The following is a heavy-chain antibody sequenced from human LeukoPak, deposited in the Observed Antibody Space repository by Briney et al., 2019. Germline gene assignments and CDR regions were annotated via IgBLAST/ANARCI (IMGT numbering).Heavy chain of an antibody. J-gene: IGHJ3*02. CDR2: IYYSGST. CDR3: ARQSDIVVVPAAMDDAFDI. V-gene: IGHV4-59*08. Sequence: SETLSLTCTVSGGSISSYYWSWIRQPPGKGLEWIGYIYYSGSTNYNPSLKSRVTISVDTSKNQFSLKLSSVTAADTAVYYCARQSDIVVVPAAMDDAFDIWGQGTMVTVPS. CDR1: GGSISSYY. D-gene: IGHD2-2*01.